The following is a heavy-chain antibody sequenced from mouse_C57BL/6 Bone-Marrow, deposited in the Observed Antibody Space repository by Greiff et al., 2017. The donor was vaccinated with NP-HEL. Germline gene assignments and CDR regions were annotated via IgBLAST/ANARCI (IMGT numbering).Heavy chain of an antibody. CDR3: AREGWLLLYFDY. D-gene: IGHD2-3*01. J-gene: IGHJ2*01. Sequence: VQLQQSGPELVKPGASVKISCKASGYTFTDYYMNWVKQSHGKSLEWIGDINPNNGGTSYNQKFKGKATLTVDKSSSTAYMELRSLTSEDSAVYYCAREGWLLLYFDYWGQGTTLTVSS. V-gene: IGHV1-26*01. CDR2: INPNNGGT. CDR1: GYTFTDYY.